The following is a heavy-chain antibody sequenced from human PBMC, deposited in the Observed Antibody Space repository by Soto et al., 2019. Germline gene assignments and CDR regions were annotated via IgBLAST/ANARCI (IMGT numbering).Heavy chain of an antibody. D-gene: IGHD3-10*01. Sequence: GASVKVSCKASGYTFTSYYMHWVRHAPGQGLEWMGIINPSGGSTSYAQKLQGRVTMTRDTSTSTVYMELSSLRSEDTAVYYCARDLPMVRGVYYYYGMDVWGQGTTVTVSS. V-gene: IGHV1-46*04. CDR2: INPSGGST. CDR1: GYTFTSYY. J-gene: IGHJ6*02. CDR3: ARDLPMVRGVYYYYGMDV.